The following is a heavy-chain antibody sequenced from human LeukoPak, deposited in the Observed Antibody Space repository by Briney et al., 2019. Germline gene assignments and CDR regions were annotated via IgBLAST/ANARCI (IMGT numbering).Heavy chain of an antibody. CDR3: ARGVTARVVPWFDP. V-gene: IGHV4-59*01. CDR1: GGSISSYY. CDR2: IYYGGST. J-gene: IGHJ5*02. D-gene: IGHD4-23*01. Sequence: PSETLSLTCTVSGGSISSYYWSWIRQPPGKGLEWIGYIYYGGSTNYNPSLKSRVTISVDTSKNQFSLKLSSVTAADTAVYYCARGVTARVVPWFDPWGQGTLVTVSS.